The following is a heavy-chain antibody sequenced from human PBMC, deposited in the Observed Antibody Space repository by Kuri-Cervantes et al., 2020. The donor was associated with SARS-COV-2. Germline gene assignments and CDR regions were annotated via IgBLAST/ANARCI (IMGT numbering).Heavy chain of an antibody. D-gene: IGHD3-10*01. CDR2: INHSGST. V-gene: IGHV4-34*01. Sequence: SETLSLTCAVYGGSFSGYYWSWIRQPPGKGLEWIGEINHSGSTNYNPSLKSRVTVSVDTSKNQFSLKLSSVTAADTAVYYCASQRFGELLYGGFYYYGMDVWGQGTTVTVSS. J-gene: IGHJ6*02. CDR1: GGSFSGYY. CDR3: ASQRFGELLYGGFYYYGMDV.